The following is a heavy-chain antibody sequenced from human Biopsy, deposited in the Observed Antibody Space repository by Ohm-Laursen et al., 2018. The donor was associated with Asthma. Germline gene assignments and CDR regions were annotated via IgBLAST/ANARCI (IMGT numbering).Heavy chain of an antibody. Sequence: SLRLSCAASGFTFSIYDIHWVRQAPGKGLAWVAVISYDGGNKFYGDSVKGRFTLSRDNSRNTLYLQMNSLRVEDTAIYYCARTHERWTSIQDDALDIRGQGTMVTVSS. CDR3: ARTHERWTSIQDDALDI. CDR2: ISYDGGNK. V-gene: IGHV3-30*03. D-gene: IGHD4-23*01. CDR1: GFTFSIYD. J-gene: IGHJ3*02.